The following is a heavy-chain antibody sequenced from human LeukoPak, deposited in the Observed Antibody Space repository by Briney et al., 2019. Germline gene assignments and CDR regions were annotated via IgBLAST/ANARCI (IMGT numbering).Heavy chain of an antibody. J-gene: IGHJ4*02. CDR2: INPNSGGT. Sequence: SVKVSCKASGYTFTGYYMHWVRQAPGQGPGWMGWINPNSGGTNYAQKFQGRVTMTRDTSISTAYMELSRLRSDDTAVYYCARDIERERGGYYFDYWGQGTLVTVSS. V-gene: IGHV1-2*02. CDR3: ARDIERERGGYYFDY. D-gene: IGHD3-16*01. CDR1: GYTFTGYY.